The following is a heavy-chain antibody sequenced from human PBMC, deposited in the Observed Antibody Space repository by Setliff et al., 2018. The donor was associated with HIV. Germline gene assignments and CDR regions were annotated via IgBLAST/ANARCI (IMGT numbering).Heavy chain of an antibody. CDR2: INTIGGSA. V-gene: IGHV1-46*01. CDR3: ARNQGDSSGWYAGDF. Sequence: ASVKVSCKASGYTFTTYPMHWVRQAPGQGLEWMGVINTIGGSAGYAEKFRGRVTMTRDTSTNTVYMDLRNLRSEDTAVYYFARNQGDSSGWYAGDFWGHGTLVTVSS. CDR1: GYTFTTYP. D-gene: IGHD6-19*01. J-gene: IGHJ4*01.